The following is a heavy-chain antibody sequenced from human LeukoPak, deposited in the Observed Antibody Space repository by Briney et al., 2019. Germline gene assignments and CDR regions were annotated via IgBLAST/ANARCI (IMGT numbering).Heavy chain of an antibody. V-gene: IGHV3-33*06. J-gene: IGHJ4*02. CDR2: IWYDGSNK. Sequence: GGSLRLSCAASGFTFSRYGMHWVRQAPGKGLEWVAVIWYDGSNKYYADSVKGRFTISRDNSKNTLYLQMNSLRAEDTAVYYCAKGSAGSSDTCYFDYWGQGTLVTVSS. CDR3: AKGSAGSSDTCYFDY. D-gene: IGHD1-14*01. CDR1: GFTFSRYG.